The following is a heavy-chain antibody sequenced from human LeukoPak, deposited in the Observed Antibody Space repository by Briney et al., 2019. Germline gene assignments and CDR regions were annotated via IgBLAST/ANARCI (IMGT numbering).Heavy chain of an antibody. CDR2: ISPYNGHT. Sequence: ASVKVSCKASGYTFTTYGVNWVRQAPGQGLEWVGWISPYNGHTNYAQKFQGRVTMTAETSTTTVFMELTSLRSEDTAVYYCAREREDYYDSSGYPSYWGQGTLVTVSS. CDR3: AREREDYYDSSGYPSY. J-gene: IGHJ4*02. V-gene: IGHV1-18*01. CDR1: GYTFTTYG. D-gene: IGHD3-22*01.